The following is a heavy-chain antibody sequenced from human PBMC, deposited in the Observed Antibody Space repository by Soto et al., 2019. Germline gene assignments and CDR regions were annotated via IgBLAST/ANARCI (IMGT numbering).Heavy chain of an antibody. CDR2: IFHSGST. CDR1: GGSISSFNW. V-gene: IGHV4-4*02. J-gene: IGHJ4*02. Sequence: QVQLQESGPGLVKPSGTLSLTCAVSGGSISSFNWWSWVRQPPGKGLEWIGEIFHSGSTNYNPSLESRVTISVDKSKNHFSLKLSSVTAADTAVYYCARGVKVTTVPTPFYYFDNWGQGTLVTVSS. D-gene: IGHD4-17*01. CDR3: ARGVKVTTVPTPFYYFDN.